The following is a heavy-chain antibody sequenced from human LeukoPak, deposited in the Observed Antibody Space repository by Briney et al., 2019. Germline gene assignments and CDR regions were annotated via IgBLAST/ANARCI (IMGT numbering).Heavy chain of an antibody. CDR2: ISSSSSYI. CDR3: ARLGFDLPTFDY. J-gene: IGHJ4*02. V-gene: IGHV3-21*01. CDR1: GFTFSSYS. Sequence: PGGSLRLSCAASGFTFSSYSMNWVRRAPGKGLEWVSSISSSSSYIYYADSVKGRFTISRDNAKNSLYLQMNSLRAEDTAVYYCARLGFDLPTFDYWGQGTLVTVSS. D-gene: IGHD1-26*01.